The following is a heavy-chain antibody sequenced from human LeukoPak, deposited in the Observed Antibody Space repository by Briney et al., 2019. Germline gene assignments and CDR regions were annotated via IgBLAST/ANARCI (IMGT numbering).Heavy chain of an antibody. V-gene: IGHV4-59*08. CDR3: ARALWKYQLLYPYYYGMDV. CDR1: GGSISSYY. D-gene: IGHD2-2*02. J-gene: IGHJ6*02. CDR2: TYYSGST. Sequence: SETLSLTCTVSGGSISSYYWSWIRQPPGKGLEWIGYTYYSGSTNYNPSLKSRVTISVDTSKNQFSLKLSSVTAADTAVYYCARALWKYQLLYPYYYGMDVWGQGTTVTVSS.